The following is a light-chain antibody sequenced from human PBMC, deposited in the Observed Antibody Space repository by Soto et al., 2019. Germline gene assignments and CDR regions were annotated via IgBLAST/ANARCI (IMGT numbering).Light chain of an antibody. Sequence: QSALTQPPSGSGAPAQRVTISCTGSSSNIGAGYDVHWYQQLPGTAPKLLIYGNSHRPLWVPDRFSGSKSGTSASLAITGLQAEDEDDYYCQSYDSSRSAVVFVGGTKLTV. CDR1: SSNIGAGYD. V-gene: IGLV1-40*01. CDR3: QSYDSSRSAVV. J-gene: IGLJ2*01. CDR2: GNS.